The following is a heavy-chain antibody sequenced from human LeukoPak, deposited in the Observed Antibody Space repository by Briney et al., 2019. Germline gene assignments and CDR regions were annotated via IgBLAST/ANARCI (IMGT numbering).Heavy chain of an antibody. D-gene: IGHD2-8*02. CDR3: ARLGHCTGGSCYQYYYMDV. CDR1: GGSISSSNW. Sequence: SGTLSLTCAVSGGSISSSNWWSWVRQPPGKGLEWIGEIYHSGSTNYNPSLKSRVTISVDTSKNQFSLKMNSVTAADTAVYYCARLGHCTGGSCYQYYYMDVWGKGTMVTISS. V-gene: IGHV4-4*02. CDR2: IYHSGST. J-gene: IGHJ6*03.